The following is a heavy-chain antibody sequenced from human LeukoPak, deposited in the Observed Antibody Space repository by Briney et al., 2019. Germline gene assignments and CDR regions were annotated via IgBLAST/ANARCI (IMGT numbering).Heavy chain of an antibody. Sequence: NPGVSRRFSFGASGFGSSAAAMPWARKATGKGLQWVSYITSGGSDIAYADSVKGRFTISRDNANNTLFLQMSSLRVEDTAVYYCARLITYGGRDYWGQGTLVTVSS. CDR2: ITSGGSDI. D-gene: IGHD4-23*01. CDR3: ARLITYGGRDY. J-gene: IGHJ4*02. V-gene: IGHV3-21*05. CDR1: GFGSSAAA.